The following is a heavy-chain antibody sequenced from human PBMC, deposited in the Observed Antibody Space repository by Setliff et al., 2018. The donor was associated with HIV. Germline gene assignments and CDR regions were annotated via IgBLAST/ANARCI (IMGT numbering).Heavy chain of an antibody. V-gene: IGHV4-34*01. CDR2: INYSGST. D-gene: IGHD5-12*01. CDR1: GASFSAYY. J-gene: IGHJ3*02. CDR3: ARGIYRPWGGYSAFATDAFET. Sequence: PSETLSLTCAVYGASFSAYYWSWIRQPPGKGLEWIGEINYSGSTNYKASLKSRVTISADTSKNQFSLKLSSVTAADTAVYYCARGIYRPWGGYSAFATDAFETWGQGTLVTVSS.